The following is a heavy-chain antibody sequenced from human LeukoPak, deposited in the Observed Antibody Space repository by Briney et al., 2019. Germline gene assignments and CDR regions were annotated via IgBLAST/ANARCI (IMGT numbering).Heavy chain of an antibody. CDR2: ISSSGSTT. CDR1: GFTFSSYE. CDR3: ARPRLEYCSGGSCFDAFDI. D-gene: IGHD2-15*01. J-gene: IGHJ3*02. Sequence: GGSLRVSCAASGFTFSSYEMNWVRQAPGTGLEWVSYISSSGSTTYYADSVKGRFTISRDNSKNTLFLQMNSLTGEDTAIYSCARPRLEYCSGGSCFDAFDIWGQGTMVTVSS. V-gene: IGHV3-48*03.